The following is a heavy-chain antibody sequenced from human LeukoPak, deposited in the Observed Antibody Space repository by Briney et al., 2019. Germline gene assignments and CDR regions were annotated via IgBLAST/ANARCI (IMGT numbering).Heavy chain of an antibody. CDR3: AGGPQPPNYYDSSAPVYWYFDL. V-gene: IGHV6-1*01. CDR2: TYYRSKWYN. D-gene: IGHD3-22*01. Sequence: SQTLSLTCAISGDSVSSNSAAWNWIRQSPSRGLEWLGRTYYRSKWYNDYAVSVKSRITINPDTSKNQFSLQLNSVTPEDTAVYYCAGGPQPPNYYDSSAPVYWYFDLWGRGTLVTVSS. J-gene: IGHJ2*01. CDR1: GDSVSSNSAA.